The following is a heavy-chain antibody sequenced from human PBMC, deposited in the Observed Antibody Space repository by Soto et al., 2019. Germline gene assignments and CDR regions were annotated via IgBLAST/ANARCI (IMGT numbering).Heavy chain of an antibody. V-gene: IGHV1-8*01. CDR2: MNPTSGNR. J-gene: IGHJ6*01. Sequence: ASVKVSRKASGYTFTSYDITWVRQATGQGLEWMGWMNPTSGNRGYAQKFQGRVTMTRKTSISTAYIELSSLRSEDTAVYYCARDSGKDTTILGVVIILNYYYGMDVWGQGTTVTVSS. D-gene: IGHD3-3*01. CDR1: GYTFTSYD. CDR3: ARDSGKDTTILGVVIILNYYYGMDV.